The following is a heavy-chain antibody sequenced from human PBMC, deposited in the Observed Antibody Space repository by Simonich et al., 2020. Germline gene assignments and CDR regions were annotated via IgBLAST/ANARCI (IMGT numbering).Heavy chain of an antibody. CDR2: IYYSGST. CDR3: ARHAGFAFDI. CDR1: GGSISSSSYY. V-gene: IGHV4-39*01. D-gene: IGHD6-13*01. J-gene: IGHJ3*02. Sequence: QLQLQESGPGLVKPSETLSLTCTVSGGSISSSSYYWCRIRQPPGKGLEWIGSIYYSGSTYDNPSLKSRVTISVDTSKNQFSLKLSSVTAADTAVYYCARHAGFAFDIWGQGTMVTVSS.